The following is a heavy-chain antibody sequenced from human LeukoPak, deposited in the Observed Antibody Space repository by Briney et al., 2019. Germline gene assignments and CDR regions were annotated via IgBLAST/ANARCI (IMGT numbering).Heavy chain of an antibody. CDR2: INPNSGGT. CDR3: ARGRYIVATWYY. CDR1: GYTFTGYY. Sequence: ASVKVSCKASGYTFTGYYMHWVRQAPGQGLEWMGWINPNSGGTNYAQKFQGRVTMTRDTAISTAYMELSRLRSDDTAVYYSARGRYIVATWYYWGQGTLVTVSS. V-gene: IGHV1-2*02. J-gene: IGHJ4*02. D-gene: IGHD5-12*01.